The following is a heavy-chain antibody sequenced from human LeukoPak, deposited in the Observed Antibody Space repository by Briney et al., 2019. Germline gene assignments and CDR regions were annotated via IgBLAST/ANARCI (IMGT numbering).Heavy chain of an antibody. CDR2: IYTTGST. V-gene: IGHV4-61*02. Sequence: SQTLSLTCTVSGDSISIGSHFWSWIRQPAGKGLEWIGRIYTTGSTNYNPSLKGRVTISVDTSRNQFSLKLSSVTAADTAVYYCATGGEDYYFDYWGQGTLVTVSS. J-gene: IGHJ4*02. CDR1: GDSISIGSHF. CDR3: ATGGEDYYFDY.